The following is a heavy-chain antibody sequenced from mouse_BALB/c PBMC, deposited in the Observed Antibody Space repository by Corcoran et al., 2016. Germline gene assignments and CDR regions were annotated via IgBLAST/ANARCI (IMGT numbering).Heavy chain of an antibody. Sequence: EVQLQQSGAELVKPGASVKLSCTASGFNIKDTYMHWVKQRPEQGLEWIGRIDPANGNTKYDPKFQGKATITADTSSNTTYLQLSSLTSEDTAVYYCARNYDYDRYFDGWGAGTTVTVSS. CDR2: IDPANGNT. D-gene: IGHD2-4*01. J-gene: IGHJ1*01. CDR1: GFNIKDTY. CDR3: ARNYDYDRYFDG. V-gene: IGHV14-3*02.